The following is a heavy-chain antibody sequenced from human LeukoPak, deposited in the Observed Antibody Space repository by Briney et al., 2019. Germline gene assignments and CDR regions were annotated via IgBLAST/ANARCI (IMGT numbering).Heavy chain of an antibody. V-gene: IGHV4-61*02. CDR3: ARDDTLSSAGFDY. CDR2: IYTSGST. D-gene: IGHD2-15*01. Sequence: SETLSLTCTVSGGSISSSSYYWSWIRQPAGKGLEWIGRIYTSGSTNYNPSLKSRVTMSVDTSKNQFSLKLSSVTAADTAVYYCARDDTLSSAGFDYWGQGTLVTVSS. J-gene: IGHJ4*02. CDR1: GGSISSSSYY.